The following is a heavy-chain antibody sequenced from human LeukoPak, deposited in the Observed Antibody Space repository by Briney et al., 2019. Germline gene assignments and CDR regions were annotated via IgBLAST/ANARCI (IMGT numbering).Heavy chain of an antibody. CDR3: AREDKWELQYYFDY. V-gene: IGHV1-69*05. J-gene: IGHJ4*02. Sequence: GSSVKVSCKASGGTFSSYAISWVRQAPGQGLEWMGRIIPIFGTANYAQQFQGRVTITTDESTSTAYMELSSLRSEDTAVYYCAREDKWELQYYFDYWGQGTLVTVSS. CDR2: IIPIFGTA. CDR1: GGTFSSYA. D-gene: IGHD1-26*01.